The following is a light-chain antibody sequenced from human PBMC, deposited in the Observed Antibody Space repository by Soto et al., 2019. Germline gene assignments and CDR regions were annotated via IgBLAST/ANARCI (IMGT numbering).Light chain of an antibody. Sequence: EIVMTQSPATLSVSPGERATLSCRASQSISSSYLAWYQQKPGQAPRLLIYGASTRATGIPARFSGSGSGTEFTLTISSLQSEDFAVYYCQRYNRWPLSFGGGTKVDIK. CDR3: QRYNRWPLS. CDR1: QSISSSY. J-gene: IGKJ4*01. CDR2: GAS. V-gene: IGKV3D-15*01.